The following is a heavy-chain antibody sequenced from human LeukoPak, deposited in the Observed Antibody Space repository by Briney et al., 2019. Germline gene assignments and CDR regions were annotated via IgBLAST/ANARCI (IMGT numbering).Heavy chain of an antibody. D-gene: IGHD3-22*01. CDR2: ISYDGSNK. J-gene: IGHJ4*02. V-gene: IGHV3-30-3*01. CDR1: GFTFSGYP. CDR3: ARGLFYYHSGGPHPFDY. Sequence: GGSLRLSCAASGFTFSGYPIHWVRQAPGKGLEWVAVISYDGSNKYYADSVKGRFTISRDNSKNTLYLQMNSLRAEDTAVYHCARGLFYYHSGGPHPFDYWGQGTLVTVSS.